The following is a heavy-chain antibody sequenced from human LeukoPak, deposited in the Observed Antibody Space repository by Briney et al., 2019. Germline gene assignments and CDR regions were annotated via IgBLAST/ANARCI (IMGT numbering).Heavy chain of an antibody. CDR1: GYTFTTYP. CDR2: INTNTGNP. Sequence: ASVKVSCKASGYTFTTYPINWVRQAPGQGLEWMGWINTNTGNPTYAQGFTGRFVFSLDTSVSTAYLQISSLKAEDTAVYYCARGVYDFWSGYFDYFDYWGQGTLVTVSS. CDR3: ARGVYDFWSGYFDYFDY. D-gene: IGHD3-3*01. V-gene: IGHV7-4-1*02. J-gene: IGHJ4*02.